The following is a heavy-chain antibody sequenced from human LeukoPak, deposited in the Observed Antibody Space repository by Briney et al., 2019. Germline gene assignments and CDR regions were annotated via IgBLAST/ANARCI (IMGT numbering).Heavy chain of an antibody. D-gene: IGHD3-3*01. CDR1: GYTFTGYY. Sequence: ASVKVSCKASGYTFTGYYMHWVRQAPGQGLEWMGWMNPNSGNTGYAQKFQGRVTMTRNTSISTAYMELSSLRSEDTAVYYCARGPPYYDFWSGYYSAPNGMDVWGQGTTVTVSS. CDR3: ARGPPYYDFWSGYYSAPNGMDV. J-gene: IGHJ6*02. CDR2: MNPNSGNT. V-gene: IGHV1-8*02.